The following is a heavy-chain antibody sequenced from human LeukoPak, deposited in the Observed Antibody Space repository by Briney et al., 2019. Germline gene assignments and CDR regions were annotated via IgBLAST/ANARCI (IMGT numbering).Heavy chain of an antibody. CDR3: AGTYYDFWSGYPVYYFDY. Sequence: NPSETLSLTCAVYGGSFSGYYWSWIRQPAGKGLEWIGRIYTSGSTNYNPSLKSRVTMSVDTSKNQFSLKLSSVTAADTAVYYCAGTYYDFWSGYPVYYFDYWGQGTLVTVSS. V-gene: IGHV4-59*10. CDR1: GGSFSGYY. CDR2: IYTSGST. J-gene: IGHJ4*02. D-gene: IGHD3-3*01.